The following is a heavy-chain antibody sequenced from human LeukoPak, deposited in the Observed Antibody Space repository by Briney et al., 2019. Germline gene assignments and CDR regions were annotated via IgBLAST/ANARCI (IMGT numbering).Heavy chain of an antibody. Sequence: SETLSLACTVSGGSISSDYWSWIRQPPGKGLEWIGYISHGGTTSYNPSLQSRVTISVDTSKNQFSLKLSSVTAADTAVYYCARDSPSGEGYFDYWGQGTLVTVSS. CDR1: GGSISSDY. CDR3: ARDSPSGEGYFDY. D-gene: IGHD1-26*01. CDR2: ISHGGTT. J-gene: IGHJ4*02. V-gene: IGHV4-59*01.